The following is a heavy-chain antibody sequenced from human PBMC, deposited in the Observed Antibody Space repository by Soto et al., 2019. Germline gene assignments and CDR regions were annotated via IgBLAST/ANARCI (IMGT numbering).Heavy chain of an antibody. J-gene: IGHJ4*02. CDR2: IYWDDDK. Sequence: QITLKESGPTLVKPTQTLTLTCTISGFSLSTSAVGVGWIRQPPGKALEWLAVIYWDDDKRYSPSLKSRHTNTKDPSKNQVVLTVTNMETVDTATYYCAHSTHLYSGSYWDCWGEGTLVTVSS. D-gene: IGHD1-26*01. V-gene: IGHV2-5*02. CDR1: GFSLSTSAVG. CDR3: AHSTHLYSGSYWDC.